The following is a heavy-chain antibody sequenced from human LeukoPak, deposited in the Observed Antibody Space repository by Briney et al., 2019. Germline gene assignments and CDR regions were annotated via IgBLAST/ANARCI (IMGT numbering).Heavy chain of an antibody. J-gene: IGHJ4*02. Sequence: ASVKVSCKASGYTFTSNYIHWVRQAPGQGLEWMGMIYPRDGSTSYAQKFQGRVTVTRDTSTSTVHMELSGLRSEDTAVYYCANIPYGSGSYHFDYWGQGTLVTVSS. CDR2: IYPRDGST. D-gene: IGHD3-10*01. CDR3: ANIPYGSGSYHFDY. V-gene: IGHV1-46*01. CDR1: GYTFTSNY.